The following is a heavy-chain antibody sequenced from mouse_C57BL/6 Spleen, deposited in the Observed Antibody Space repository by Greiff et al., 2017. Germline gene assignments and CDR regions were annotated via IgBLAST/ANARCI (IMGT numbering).Heavy chain of an antibody. Sequence: QVQLQQPGAELVRPGTSVKLSCKASGYTFTSYWMHWVKQRPGQGLEWIGVIDPSDSYTNYNQKFKGKATLTVDTSSSTAYMQLSSLTSEDSAVYYCAKEDYYGSRFDYWGQGTTLTVSS. CDR1: GYTFTSYW. D-gene: IGHD1-1*01. J-gene: IGHJ2*01. CDR2: IDPSDSYT. CDR3: AKEDYYGSRFDY. V-gene: IGHV1-59*01.